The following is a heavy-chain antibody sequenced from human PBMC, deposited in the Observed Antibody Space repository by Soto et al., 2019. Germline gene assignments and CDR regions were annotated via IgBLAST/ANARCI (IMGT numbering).Heavy chain of an antibody. CDR1: GGSISSGDYY. CDR3: ARTTSSNWFDP. CDR2: IYYTGST. Sequence: QVQLQESGPGLVKPSQTLSLICTVSGGSISSGDYYWSWIRQPPGKGLEWIAYIYYTGSTYYNPSLTSRVTMSVDTSKTQSSLRLSSVTAADTAVYYCARTTSSNWFDPWGQGTVVTVSS. D-gene: IGHD4-4*01. J-gene: IGHJ5*02. V-gene: IGHV4-30-4*01.